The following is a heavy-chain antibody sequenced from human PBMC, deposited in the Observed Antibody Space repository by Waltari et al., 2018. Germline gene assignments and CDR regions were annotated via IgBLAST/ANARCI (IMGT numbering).Heavy chain of an antibody. V-gene: IGHV3-7*03. Sequence: EVQLVESGRGLVQPGGSLRLSCAASGFTFSSHWMSWVRQAPGKGLEWVANIKKDGSEKYHVDSVKGRFTIARDNAKNSLYLQMNSLRAEDTAVYYCARDSGYCTTTSCRGDAFDIWGQGTIVTVSS. J-gene: IGHJ3*02. D-gene: IGHD2-2*03. CDR3: ARDSGYCTTTSCRGDAFDI. CDR2: IKKDGSEK. CDR1: GFTFSSHW.